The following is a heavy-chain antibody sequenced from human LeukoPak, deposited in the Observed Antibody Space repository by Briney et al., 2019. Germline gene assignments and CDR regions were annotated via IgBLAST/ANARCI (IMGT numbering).Heavy chain of an antibody. D-gene: IGHD6-19*01. CDR2: IIPIFGTA. CDR3: ARVQWLAPQYDY. V-gene: IGHV1-69*05. J-gene: IGHJ4*02. CDR1: GGTFSSYA. Sequence: SVKVSCKASGGTFSSYAISWVRQAPGQGLEWMGGIIPIFGTANYAQKFQGRVTITTDESTSTAYMELSSLRSEDTAVYYCARVQWLAPQYDYWGQGTLVTVSS.